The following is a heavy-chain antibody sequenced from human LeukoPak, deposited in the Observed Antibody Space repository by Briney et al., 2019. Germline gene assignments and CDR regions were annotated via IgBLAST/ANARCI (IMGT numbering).Heavy chain of an antibody. CDR3: ATEDYGPSAAEYFQH. CDR2: IGSSSSYI. V-gene: IGHV3-21*01. Sequence: GGSLRLSCAASGFTFSSYAMSWVRQAPGKGLEWVSSIGSSSSYIYYADSVKGRFTISRDNAKNSLYLQMNSLRAEDTAVYYCATEDYGPSAAEYFQHWGQGTLVTVSS. CDR1: GFTFSSYA. D-gene: IGHD4-17*01. J-gene: IGHJ1*01.